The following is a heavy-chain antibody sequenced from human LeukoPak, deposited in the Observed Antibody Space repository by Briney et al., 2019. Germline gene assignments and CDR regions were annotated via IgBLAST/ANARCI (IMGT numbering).Heavy chain of an antibody. CDR2: IDWDDDK. J-gene: IGHJ4*02. V-gene: IGHV2-70*11. CDR3: ARMNTAMGGLDY. D-gene: IGHD5-18*01. Sequence: FGPTLVNPTQTLTLTCTFCGFSLSTSGMCVSWIRQPPGKALEWLARIDWDDDKYYSTSLKTRLTISKDTSKNQVVLTMTNMDPVDTATYYCARMNTAMGGLDYWGQGTLVTVSS. CDR1: GFSLSTSGMC.